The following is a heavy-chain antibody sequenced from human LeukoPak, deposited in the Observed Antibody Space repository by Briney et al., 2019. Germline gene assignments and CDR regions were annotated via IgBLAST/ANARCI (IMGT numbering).Heavy chain of an antibody. Sequence: SETLSLTCTVSGGSISSYYWSWIRQPPGKGLEWIGYIYYSGSTNYNPSLKSRVTISVDTSKNQFSLKLSSVTAADTAVYYCARSSDDAFDIWGQGTMVTVSS. J-gene: IGHJ3*02. CDR1: GGSISSYY. D-gene: IGHD6-6*01. V-gene: IGHV4-59*01. CDR3: ARSSDDAFDI. CDR2: IYYSGST.